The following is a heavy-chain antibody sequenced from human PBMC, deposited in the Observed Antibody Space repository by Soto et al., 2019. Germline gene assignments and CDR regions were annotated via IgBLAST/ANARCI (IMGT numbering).Heavy chain of an antibody. D-gene: IGHD2-21*01. CDR2: IHYSGST. CDR3: ARKYSGFDY. J-gene: IGHJ4*02. CDR1: GDSLSIYY. V-gene: IGHV4-59*01. Sequence: QVQLRESGPRLVKPSETLSLTCTVSGDSLSIYYWTWVRQTPGKGLEWIGYIHYSGSTNYNASLKSRVTMSLDTSNNQFSLRPTSLTEADTALYYCARKYSGFDYWGQGVLVPVSS.